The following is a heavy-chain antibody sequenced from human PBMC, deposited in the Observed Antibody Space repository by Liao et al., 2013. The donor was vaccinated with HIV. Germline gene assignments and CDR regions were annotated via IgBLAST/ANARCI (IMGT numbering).Heavy chain of an antibody. CDR1: GGSISSYY. CDR3: AREEAYCSGGICYLFPKWYFDL. J-gene: IGHJ5*02. D-gene: IGHD2-15*01. V-gene: IGHV4-4*07. CDR2: IYTSGST. Sequence: QVQLQESGPGLVKPSETLSLTCTVSGGSISSYYWSWIRQPAGKGLEWIGRIYTSGSTNYNPSLKSRVTMSVDTSKNQFSLKLSSVTAADTAVYYCAREEAYCSGGICYLFPKWYFDLWGQGTLVTVSS.